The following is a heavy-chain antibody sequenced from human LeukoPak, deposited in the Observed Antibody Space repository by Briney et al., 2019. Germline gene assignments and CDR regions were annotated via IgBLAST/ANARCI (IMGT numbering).Heavy chain of an antibody. J-gene: IGHJ5*02. Sequence: ASVKVSCKASGYTFTSYDINWVRQATGQGLEWMGWMNPNSGNTGYAQKFQGRVTMTRNTSISTAYMELSSLRSEATAVYYCARDHPLPNWFDPWGQGTLVTVSS. CDR3: ARDHPLPNWFDP. CDR2: MNPNSGNT. D-gene: IGHD2-2*01. CDR1: GYTFTSYD. V-gene: IGHV1-8*01.